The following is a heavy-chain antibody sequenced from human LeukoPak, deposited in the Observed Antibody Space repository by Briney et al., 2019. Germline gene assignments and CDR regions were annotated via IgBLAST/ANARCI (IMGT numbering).Heavy chain of an antibody. CDR2: ISGSGDST. V-gene: IGHV3-23*01. Sequence: GGSLRLSCAASGFTFSSYAMSWVRQAPGKGLEWVSAISGSGDSTYYADSVKGRFTVSRDNFKNKLYLQMNSLGAEDTAVYYCAKDSFTIFGVVNYFDYWGQGTLVTVSS. J-gene: IGHJ4*02. D-gene: IGHD3-3*01. CDR3: AKDSFTIFGVVNYFDY. CDR1: GFTFSSYA.